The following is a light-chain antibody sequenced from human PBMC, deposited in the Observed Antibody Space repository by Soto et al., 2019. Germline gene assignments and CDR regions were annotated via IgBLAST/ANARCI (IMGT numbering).Light chain of an antibody. CDR3: QQYYSYPLT. Sequence: EIVLTQSPGTLSLSPGERATLSCRASQSVSSSYLAWYQAKPGQAPRLLIYGASSRATGIPDRFSGSGSGTDFTLTISRLEPEDFATYYCQQYYSYPLTFGQGTKVEIK. CDR2: GAS. V-gene: IGKV3-20*01. CDR1: QSVSSSY. J-gene: IGKJ1*01.